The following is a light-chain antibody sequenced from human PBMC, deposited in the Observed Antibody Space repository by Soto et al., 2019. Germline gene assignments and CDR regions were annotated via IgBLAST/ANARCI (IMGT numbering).Light chain of an antibody. J-gene: IGKJ5*01. CDR3: QQRGSWPPT. V-gene: IGKV3-11*01. CDR2: DAS. Sequence: EIVLTQSPATLSLSPGERATLSCRASQSVSTYLAWYQQRRGQAPRVLIYDASNRATGIPARFSGSGSGADFTLTISSLEPEEFAVYYCQQRGSWPPTFGQGTRLEIK. CDR1: QSVSTY.